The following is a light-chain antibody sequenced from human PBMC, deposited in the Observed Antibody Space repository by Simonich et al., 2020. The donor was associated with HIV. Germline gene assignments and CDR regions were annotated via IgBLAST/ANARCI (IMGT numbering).Light chain of an antibody. CDR3: QQFFSTPWT. CDR2: ASS. V-gene: IGKV1-NL1*01. Sequence: DIQMTQSPSSLSASVGDRVTITCQASQDISNYLNWYQQKPGKAPKLLLSASSRLESGVASRFSGSGSGTDYTLTISSLQPEDFATYYCQQFFSTPWTFGQGTKVEIK. J-gene: IGKJ1*01. CDR1: QDISNY.